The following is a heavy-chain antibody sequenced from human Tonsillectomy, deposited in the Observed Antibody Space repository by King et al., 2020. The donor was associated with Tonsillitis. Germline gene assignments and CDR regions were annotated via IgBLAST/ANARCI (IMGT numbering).Heavy chain of an antibody. J-gene: IGHJ4*02. Sequence: VQLVESGGGVVQPGRSLSLSCAASGFSFSSNGMHWVRQAPGKGLEWVAVISFDGSNKNYADSVKGRFTIPRDNSNNTLFLHMNSLRAEDTAVYYCARERLYSSGWGIDYWGQGALLSVSS. D-gene: IGHD6-19*01. CDR2: ISFDGSNK. V-gene: IGHV3-33*05. CDR3: ARERLYSSGWGIDY. CDR1: GFSFSSNG.